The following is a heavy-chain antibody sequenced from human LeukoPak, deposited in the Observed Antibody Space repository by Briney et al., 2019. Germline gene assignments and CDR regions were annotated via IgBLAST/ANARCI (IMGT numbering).Heavy chain of an antibody. J-gene: IGHJ4*02. CDR1: AFTFSSFW. D-gene: IGHD7-27*01. CDR2: INEDGSEK. Sequence: GGSLRLSCAPSAFTFSSFWMTWVRQAPGKGLEWVANINEDGSEKNYVDSVKGRFTISRDNAKNSLFLQMNSLRAEDTALNYCARGGPTGALDDWGQGTLLTVSS. CDR3: ARGGPTGALDD. V-gene: IGHV3-7*01.